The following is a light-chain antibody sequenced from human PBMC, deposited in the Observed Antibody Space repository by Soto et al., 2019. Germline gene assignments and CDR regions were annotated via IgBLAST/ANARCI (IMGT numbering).Light chain of an antibody. CDR2: DVS. J-gene: IGLJ2*01. CDR1: SSDVGGYNF. Sequence: QSALTQPASVSGSPGQSITISCTGTSSDVGGYNFVSWYQQHPGKAPKLMIYDVSNRPSGVSNRFSGSKSGNTASLTISGLQAEDEADYYCSSYTSTRKGVLFGGGTKLTV. V-gene: IGLV2-14*01. CDR3: SSYTSTRKGVL.